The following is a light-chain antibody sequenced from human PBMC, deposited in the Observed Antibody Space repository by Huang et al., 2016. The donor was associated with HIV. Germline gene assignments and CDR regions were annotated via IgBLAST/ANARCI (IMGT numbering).Light chain of an antibody. J-gene: IGKJ5*01. V-gene: IGKV3-20*01. CDR1: QSVSNNY. CDR2: GAS. CDR3: QQYGTSPPIT. Sequence: EIVLTQSPGTLSLSLGERATLSCRASQSVSNNYLAWYQQKPGQAPRLLIYGASSRATGISDKFSGSGSETDFTLTISRLEPEDFAVYYCQQYGTSPPITFGQGTRLDIK.